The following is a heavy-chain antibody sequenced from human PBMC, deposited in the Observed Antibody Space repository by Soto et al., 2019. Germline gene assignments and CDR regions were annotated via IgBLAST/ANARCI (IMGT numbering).Heavy chain of an antibody. CDR2: IYYSGST. CDR1: GGSISSSDYY. D-gene: IGHD6-6*01. V-gene: IGHV4-30-4*01. CDR3: ARGSSIAGLYYGMDV. J-gene: IGHJ6*02. Sequence: SETLSLTCTVSGGSISSSDYYWSWIRQPPGKGLEWIGYIYYSGSTNYNPSLKSRVTISVDTSKNQFSLKLSSVTAADTAVYYCARGSSIAGLYYGMDVWGQGTTVTVSS.